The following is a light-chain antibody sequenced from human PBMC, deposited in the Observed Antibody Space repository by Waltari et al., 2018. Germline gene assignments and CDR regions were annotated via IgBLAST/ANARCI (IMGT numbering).Light chain of an antibody. CDR2: DVS. J-gene: IGLJ3*02. CDR1: SSDIGRYDI. CDR3: CSYAGNYIWV. V-gene: IGLV2-23*02. Sequence: QSALTQPASVSGSPGQSVTISCTGASSDIGRYDIVSWYQQHPGNAPKLIICDVSKRPSGVSDRFSGSKSGDTASLTISALQFEDEADYYCCSYAGNYIWVFGGGTRLTVL.